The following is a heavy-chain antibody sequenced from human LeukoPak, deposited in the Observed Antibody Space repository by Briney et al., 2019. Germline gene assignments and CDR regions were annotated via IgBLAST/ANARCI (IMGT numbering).Heavy chain of an antibody. Sequence: GESLKISCTVSGYSFTSYWIGWVRQMPGEGLEWMGIIYPDDSDTRYSPSFQGQITISADKSINTAYLQWSSLKASDTAMYYCATRTEARGYYYMDVWGKGTTVTVSS. D-gene: IGHD3-10*01. CDR3: ATRTEARGYYYMDV. CDR1: GYSFTSYW. V-gene: IGHV5-51*01. CDR2: IYPDDSDT. J-gene: IGHJ6*03.